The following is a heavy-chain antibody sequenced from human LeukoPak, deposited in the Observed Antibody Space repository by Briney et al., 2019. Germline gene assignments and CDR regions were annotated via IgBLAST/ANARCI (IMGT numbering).Heavy chain of an antibody. CDR2: IKEDGSEK. V-gene: IGHV3-7*01. CDR1: GFTFSSYW. D-gene: IGHD5-24*01. Sequence: GGSLRLSCEASGFTFSSYWMSWVRQAPGKGLEWVANIKEDGSEKYYVDSVKRRFTMSRDNAKSSLYLQMNSLRGEDTAVYYCARVSDGYKEFDYWGQGTLVTVSS. CDR3: ARVSDGYKEFDY. J-gene: IGHJ4*02.